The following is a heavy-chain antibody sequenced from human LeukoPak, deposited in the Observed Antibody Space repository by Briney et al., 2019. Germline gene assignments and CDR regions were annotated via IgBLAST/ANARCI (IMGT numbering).Heavy chain of an antibody. J-gene: IGHJ4*02. V-gene: IGHV4-39*01. CDR1: GGSISSSSYY. CDR3: ARHAKGYSYGYNYFDY. Sequence: SETLSLTCTVSGGSISSSSYYWGWIRQPPGKGLEWIGSIYYSGSTYYNPSLQSRVTISVDTSKNQFSLKLSSVTAADTAVYYCARHAKGYSYGYNYFDYWGQGTLVTVSS. CDR2: IYYSGST. D-gene: IGHD5-18*01.